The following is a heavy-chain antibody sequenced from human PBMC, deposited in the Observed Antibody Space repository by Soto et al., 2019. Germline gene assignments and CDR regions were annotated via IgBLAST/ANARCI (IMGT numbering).Heavy chain of an antibody. Sequence: PRESLQISCKASRYRLASYWIGCLRQIPGKGLEWMGIIYPDDSDTRYSPSFQGQVTISADKSINTAYLQWSSLKASDSAMYYCARKERSGYSYGYVDYWGLGTLVTVSS. CDR1: RYRLASYW. CDR2: IYPDDSDT. V-gene: IGHV5-51*01. D-gene: IGHD5-18*01. J-gene: IGHJ4*02. CDR3: ARKERSGYSYGYVDY.